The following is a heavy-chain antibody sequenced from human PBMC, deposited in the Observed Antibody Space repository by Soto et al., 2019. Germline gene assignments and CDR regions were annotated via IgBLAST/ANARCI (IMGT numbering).Heavy chain of an antibody. CDR3: AKDEVAANYYYYGMDV. V-gene: IGHV3-30*18. D-gene: IGHD6-13*01. J-gene: IGHJ6*02. CDR1: GFTFSSYG. Sequence: PGGSLRLSCAASGFTFSSYGMHWVRQAPGKGLEWVAVISYDGSNKYYADSVKGRFTISRDNSKNTLYLQMNSLRPEDTAVYYCAKDEVAANYYYYGMDVWGQGTTVTVS. CDR2: ISYDGSNK.